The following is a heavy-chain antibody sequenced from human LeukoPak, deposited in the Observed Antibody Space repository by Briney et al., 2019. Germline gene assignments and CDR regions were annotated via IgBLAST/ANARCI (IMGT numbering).Heavy chain of an antibody. CDR3: ASDYSGSYWVAY. Sequence: ASVKASCKASGYTFTGYYMHWVRQAPGQGLEWMGWINPNSGGTNYAQKFQGRVTMTRDTSISTAYMELSRLRSDDTAVSYRASDYSGSYWVAYWGQGTLVTVSS. CDR1: GYTFTGYY. D-gene: IGHD1-26*01. CDR2: INPNSGGT. V-gene: IGHV1-2*02. J-gene: IGHJ4*02.